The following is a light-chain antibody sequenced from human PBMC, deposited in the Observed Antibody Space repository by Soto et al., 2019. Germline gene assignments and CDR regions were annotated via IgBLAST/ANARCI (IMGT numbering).Light chain of an antibody. CDR3: CSYAGTCTVV. CDR1: SSDVGDYNY. V-gene: IGLV2-11*01. J-gene: IGLJ2*01. Sequence: QSALTQPRSVSGSPGQSVTISCTGTSSDVGDYNYVSWYQQHPGKAPKFIIYEVSKRPSGVPDRFSGSKSGNTASLTISGLQAEDEADDYCCSYAGTCTVVFGGGTKLTVL. CDR2: EVS.